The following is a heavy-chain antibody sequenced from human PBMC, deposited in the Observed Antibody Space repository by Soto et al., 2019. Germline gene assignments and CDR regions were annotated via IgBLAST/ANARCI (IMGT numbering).Heavy chain of an antibody. CDR1: GGTLSDHG. D-gene: IGHD3-10*01. J-gene: IGHJ3*02. CDR3: ARGVIGSGNYYAGRSAFDI. CDR2: TLPVFNAP. V-gene: IGHV1-69*06. Sequence: QVQLEQSGAEVKKPGSSVKVSCKASGGTLSDHGVAWLRQAPGQGLEWMGGTLPVFNAPKYASRFQGRVTIATAKTTEIADMESRGLTAEAKTLYCCARGVIGSGNYYAGRSAFDIWGQATVVLASS.